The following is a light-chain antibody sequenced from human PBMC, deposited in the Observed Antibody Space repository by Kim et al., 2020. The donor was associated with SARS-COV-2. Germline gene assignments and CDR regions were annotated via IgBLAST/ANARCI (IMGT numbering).Light chain of an antibody. CDR2: NVT. CDR1: SSDIGAYDY. Sequence: QSALTQPASVSGSPGQSITISCTETSSDIGAYDYVSWYQQHSGKAPKLIIFNVTKRPSGVSNRFSGSKSGNMASLTIAGLQAEDEADYYCTSYASSTIRVVFGGGTKVTVL. V-gene: IGLV2-14*03. J-gene: IGLJ2*01. CDR3: TSYASSTIRVV.